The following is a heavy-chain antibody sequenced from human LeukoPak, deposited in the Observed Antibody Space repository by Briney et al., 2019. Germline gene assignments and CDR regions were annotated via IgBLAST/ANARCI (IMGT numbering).Heavy chain of an antibody. J-gene: IGHJ4*02. D-gene: IGHD3-22*01. CDR1: GLIFSNYG. CDR2: IGVGGTT. V-gene: IGHV3-23*01. Sequence: PGGSLRLSCAASGLIFSNYGMNWVRQAPGKGLEWVSGIGVGGTTYYADSVKGRFTISRDTSKNTLYLQMNSLRAEDTAVYYCAKAQGYYDCWGQGTLVTVSS. CDR3: AKAQGYYDC.